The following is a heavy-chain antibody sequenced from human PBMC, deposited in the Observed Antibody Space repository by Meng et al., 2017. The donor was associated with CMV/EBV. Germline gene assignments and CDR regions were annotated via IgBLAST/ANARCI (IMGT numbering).Heavy chain of an antibody. V-gene: IGHV3-11*01. D-gene: IGHD6-13*01. CDR3: ARVVRQLGGRWFDP. CDR2: ISSSGSTI. CDR1: GFTVSSNY. Sequence: GESLKISCAASGFTVSSNYMSWVRQAPGKGLEWVSYISSSGSTIYYADSVKGRFTISRDNAKNSLYLQMNSLRAEDSAVYYCARVVRQLGGRWFDPWGQGTLVTVSS. J-gene: IGHJ5*02.